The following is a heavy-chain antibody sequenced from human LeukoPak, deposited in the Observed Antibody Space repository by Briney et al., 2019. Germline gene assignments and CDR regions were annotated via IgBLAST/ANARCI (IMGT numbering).Heavy chain of an antibody. CDR2: IYHSGST. CDR3: ARGSSSWFDAFDI. CDR1: GGSISSSNW. J-gene: IGHJ3*02. D-gene: IGHD6-13*01. V-gene: IGHV4-4*02. Sequence: SETLSLTCAVSGGSISSSNWWSWVRQPPGKGLEWIGEIYHSGSTNYNPSLKSRVTISVDKSKNQFSLKLSSVTAADTVVYYCARGSSSWFDAFDIWGQGTMVTVSS.